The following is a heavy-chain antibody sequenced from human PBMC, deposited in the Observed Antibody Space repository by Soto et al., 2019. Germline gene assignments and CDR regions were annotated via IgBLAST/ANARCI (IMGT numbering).Heavy chain of an antibody. CDR3: AREGLVLVPTTVNSDYYYYAMDV. Sequence: QVQLVQSGAEVKKPGSSVKVSCKASGDTFSTYTITWMRQAPGQGLEWMGGIIPRSATSNYAQKFQGRVAITAHHTTVTASRGLSSLSSEDTAVYYCAREGLVLVPTTVNSDYYYYAMDVWGQGTTVTVSS. D-gene: IGHD2-2*01. V-gene: IGHV1-69*12. CDR1: GDTFSTYT. J-gene: IGHJ6*02. CDR2: IIPRSATS.